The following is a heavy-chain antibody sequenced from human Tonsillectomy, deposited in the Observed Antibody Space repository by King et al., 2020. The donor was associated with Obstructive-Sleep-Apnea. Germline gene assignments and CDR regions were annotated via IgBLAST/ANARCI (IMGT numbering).Heavy chain of an antibody. Sequence: QLQESGPGLVKPSETLSLTCTVSGGSISSYYWSWIRQPPGKGLEWIGYIYYSGSTNYNPSLKSRVTISVDTSKNQFSLKLSSVTAADTAVYYCARYCSSTSCYRSHYYYYYGMDVWGQGTTVTVSS. CDR1: GGSISSYY. D-gene: IGHD2-2*01. CDR3: ARYCSSTSCYRSHYYYYYGMDV. J-gene: IGHJ6*02. V-gene: IGHV4-59*01. CDR2: IYYSGST.